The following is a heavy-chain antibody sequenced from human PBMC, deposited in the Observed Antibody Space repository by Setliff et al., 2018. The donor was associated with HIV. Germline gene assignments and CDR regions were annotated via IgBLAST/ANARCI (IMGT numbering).Heavy chain of an antibody. CDR2: ISPNSGGT. V-gene: IGHV1-2*06. CDR1: GFIFTNYY. Sequence: GASVKVSCKAFGFIFTNYYIHWVRQAPGQGLEWMGRISPNSGGTQYAQKFQGRVALTRDTSISAAYMELSGLRSDDTAVYYCAKGQGPVDYWGQGTLVTVSS. J-gene: IGHJ4*02. CDR3: AKGQGPVDY.